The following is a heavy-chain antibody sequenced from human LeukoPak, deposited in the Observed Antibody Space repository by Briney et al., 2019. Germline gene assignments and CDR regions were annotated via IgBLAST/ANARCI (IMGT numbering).Heavy chain of an antibody. CDR3: AKEVGDYDSSGYYYDAFDI. Sequence: AGSLRLSCAASGFTFSSYWMSWVRQAPGKGLEWVSAISGSGGSTYYADSVKGRFTISRDNSKNTLYLQMNSLRAEDTAVYYCAKEVGDYDSSGYYYDAFDIWGQGTMVTVSS. CDR2: ISGSGGST. V-gene: IGHV3-23*01. J-gene: IGHJ3*02. D-gene: IGHD3-22*01. CDR1: GFTFSSYW.